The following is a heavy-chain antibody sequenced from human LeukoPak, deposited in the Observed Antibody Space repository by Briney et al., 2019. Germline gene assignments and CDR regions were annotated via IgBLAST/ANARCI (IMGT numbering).Heavy chain of an antibody. J-gene: IGHJ3*02. Sequence: GGSLRLSCAASGLTFNNYNMNWVRQAPGKGLEWVSFISSSSSYIYYVDSVKGRFTISRDNAKNSLYLQMNSLRVEDTAVYYCARDSNELDAFDIWGQGTMVTVSS. CDR3: ARDSNELDAFDI. V-gene: IGHV3-21*01. CDR1: GLTFNNYN. D-gene: IGHD1-1*01. CDR2: ISSSSSYI.